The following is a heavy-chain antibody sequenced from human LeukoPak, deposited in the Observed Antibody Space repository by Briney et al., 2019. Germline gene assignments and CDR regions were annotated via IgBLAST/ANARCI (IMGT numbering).Heavy chain of an antibody. D-gene: IGHD3-10*01. Sequence: SQTLSLTCTVSGGSISSGSYYWSWIRQPAGKGLEWIGRIYTSGSTNYNPSLKSRVTISVDTSKNQFSLKLSSVTAADTAVYYCARDYYYGSGYYFHYWGQETLVTVSS. V-gene: IGHV4-61*02. J-gene: IGHJ4*02. CDR3: ARDYYYGSGYYFHY. CDR2: IYTSGST. CDR1: GGSISSGSYY.